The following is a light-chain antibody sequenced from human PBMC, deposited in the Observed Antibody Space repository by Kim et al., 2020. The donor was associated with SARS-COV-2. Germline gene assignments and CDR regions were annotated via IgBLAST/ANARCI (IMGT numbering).Light chain of an antibody. CDR2: RDR. CDR3: QVWDSSSVV. CDR1: NIESKN. J-gene: IGLJ2*01. V-gene: IGLV3-9*01. Sequence: VALRQTARITCEGNNIESKNVHWYQKKPGQAPVLVMYRDRYRPSGIPERLSGSNSGNTATLTISRAQAGDEADYYCQVWDSSSVVFGGGTQLTVL.